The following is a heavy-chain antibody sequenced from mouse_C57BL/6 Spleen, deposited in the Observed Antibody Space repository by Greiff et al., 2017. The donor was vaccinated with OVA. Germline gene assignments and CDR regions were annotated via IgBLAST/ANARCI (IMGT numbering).Heavy chain of an antibody. CDR3: ARRGDYYGSSYRYFDV. CDR2: IYPRSGNT. D-gene: IGHD1-1*01. V-gene: IGHV1-81*01. J-gene: IGHJ1*03. CDR1: GYTFTSYG. Sequence: QVHVKQSGAELARPGASVKLSCKASGYTFTSYGISWVKQRTGQGLEWIGEIYPRSGNTYYNEKFKGKATLTADKSSSTAYMELRSLTSEDSAVYFCARRGDYYGSSYRYFDVWGTGTTVTVSS.